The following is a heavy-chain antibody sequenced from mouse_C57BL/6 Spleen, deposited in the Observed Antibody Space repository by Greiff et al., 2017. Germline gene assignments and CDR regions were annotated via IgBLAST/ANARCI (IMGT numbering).Heavy chain of an antibody. J-gene: IGHJ2*01. V-gene: IGHV1-69*01. D-gene: IGHD4-1*01. CDR2: IDPSDSYT. CDR3: ARSWDDKGYYFDY. CDR1: GYTFTSYW. Sequence: QVQLQQPGAELVMPGASVKLSCKASGYTFTSYWMHWVKQRPGQGLEWIGEIDPSDSYTNYNQKFKGKSTLTVDKSSSTAYMQLSSLASEDSAVYYWARSWDDKGYYFDYWGQGTTLTVSS.